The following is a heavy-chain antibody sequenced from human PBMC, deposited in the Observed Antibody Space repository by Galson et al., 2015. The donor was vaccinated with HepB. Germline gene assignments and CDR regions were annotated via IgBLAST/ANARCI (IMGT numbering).Heavy chain of an antibody. CDR1: GSSFTSYW. Sequence: QSGAEVKKPGESLKISCKGSGSSFTSYWIGWVRQMPGKGLEWMGIIYPGDSDARYSPSFQGQVTISADKSISTVYLQWSSLKASDTAMYYCARQQFYYESTGPTFDSWGQGTLVTVSS. J-gene: IGHJ4*02. D-gene: IGHD3-22*01. V-gene: IGHV5-51*01. CDR3: ARQQFYYESTGPTFDS. CDR2: IYPGDSDA.